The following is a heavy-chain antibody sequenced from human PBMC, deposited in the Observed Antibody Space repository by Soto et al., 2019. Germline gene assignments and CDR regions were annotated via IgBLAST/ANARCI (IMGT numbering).Heavy chain of an antibody. CDR2: IYPGDSDT. J-gene: IGHJ4*02. Sequence: GESLKISCKGSGYSFTSYWIGWVRQMPRKRLDWMGIIYPGDSDTRYSPSLHGKVTISADKSINTAYLQWNSLEASDTAFYFGARSPRSSPYLDNVGPGALEDASS. CDR3: ARSPRSSPYLDN. V-gene: IGHV5-51*01. D-gene: IGHD6-13*01. CDR1: GYSFTSYW.